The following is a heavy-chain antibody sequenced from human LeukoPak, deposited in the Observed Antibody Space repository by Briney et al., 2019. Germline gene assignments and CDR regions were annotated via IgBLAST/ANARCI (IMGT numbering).Heavy chain of an antibody. D-gene: IGHD5-24*01. CDR2: IYYSGST. CDR3: ASYLSWPLFDY. Sequence: SETLSLTCAVYGGSFSGYYWSWIRQPPGKGLEWIGYIYYSGSTNYNPSLKSRVTISVDTSKNQFSLKLSSVTAADTAVYYCASYLSWPLFDYWGQGTLVTVSS. J-gene: IGHJ4*02. CDR1: GGSFSGYY. V-gene: IGHV4-59*01.